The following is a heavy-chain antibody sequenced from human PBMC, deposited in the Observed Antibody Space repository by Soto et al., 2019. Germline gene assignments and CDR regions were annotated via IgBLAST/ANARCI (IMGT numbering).Heavy chain of an antibody. CDR2: IKSKTDGGTT. V-gene: IGHV3-15*01. CDR3: TTDPAPYYDSSGPAAFDI. J-gene: IGHJ3*02. D-gene: IGHD3-22*01. Sequence: PGGSLRLSCAASGFTFSNAWMSWVRQAPGKGLEWVGRIKSKTDGGTTDYAAPVKGRFTISRDDSKNTLYLQMNSLKTEDTAVYYCTTDPAPYYDSSGPAAFDIWGQGTMVTVS. CDR1: GFTFSNAW.